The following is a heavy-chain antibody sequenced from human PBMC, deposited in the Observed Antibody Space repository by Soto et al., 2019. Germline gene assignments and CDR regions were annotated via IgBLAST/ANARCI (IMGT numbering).Heavy chain of an antibody. D-gene: IGHD6-19*01. CDR1: GGSISTVGHY. Sequence: SETLSLTCSVSGGSISTVGHYWTWIRQPPGKGLEWIGSIYHTGSTYYSKSLRSRLTMSVDTSKSQFSLRLSSVTAADTAVYYCARDIAVAGGHMDVWGQGTTVTVSS. V-gene: IGHV4-31*03. J-gene: IGHJ6*02. CDR2: IYHTGST. CDR3: ARDIAVAGGHMDV.